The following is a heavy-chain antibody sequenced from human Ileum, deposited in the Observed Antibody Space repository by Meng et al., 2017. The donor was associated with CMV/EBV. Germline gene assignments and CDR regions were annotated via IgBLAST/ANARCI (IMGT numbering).Heavy chain of an antibody. CDR3: AKDDLGSFGWFDP. V-gene: IGHV3-30-3*01. D-gene: IGHD3-10*01. Sequence: GGSLRLSCAASGFSLKSNPLHWVRQTPGKGLEWLAVSSPDGAGKRYADSVKGRFTISRDNSKNTLYLQMNSLRAEDTAVYYCAKDDLGSFGWFDPWGQGTLVTVSS. CDR2: SSPDGAGK. J-gene: IGHJ5*02. CDR1: GFSLKSNP.